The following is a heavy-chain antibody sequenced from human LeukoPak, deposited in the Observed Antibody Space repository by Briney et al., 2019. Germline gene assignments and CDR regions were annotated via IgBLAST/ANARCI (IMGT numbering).Heavy chain of an antibody. CDR2: IYYSGST. J-gene: IGHJ6*03. CDR1: GGSISSYY. Sequence: PSETLSLTCTVSGGSISSYYWSWIRQPPGKGLEWIGYIYYSGSTNYNPSLKSRVTISVDTSKNQFSLKLSSVTAADTAVYYCARVAVAARQGGYYYYYYMDVWGKGTTVTVSS. V-gene: IGHV4-59*01. D-gene: IGHD6-6*01. CDR3: ARVAVAARQGGYYYYYYMDV.